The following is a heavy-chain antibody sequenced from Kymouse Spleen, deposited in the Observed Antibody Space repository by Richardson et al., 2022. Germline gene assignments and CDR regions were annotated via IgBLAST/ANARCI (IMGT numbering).Heavy chain of an antibody. CDR3: ARDGAVAGTDYYYGMDV. J-gene: IGHJ6*02. CDR2: IWYDGSNK. Sequence: QVQLVESGGGVVQPGRSLRLSCAASGFTFSSYGMHWVRQAPGKGLEWVAVIWYDGSNKYYADSVKGRFTISRDNSKNTLYLQMNSLRAEDTAVYYCARDGAVAGTDYYYGMDVWGQGTTVTVSS. CDR1: GFTFSSYG. D-gene: IGHD6-19*01. V-gene: IGHV3-33*01.